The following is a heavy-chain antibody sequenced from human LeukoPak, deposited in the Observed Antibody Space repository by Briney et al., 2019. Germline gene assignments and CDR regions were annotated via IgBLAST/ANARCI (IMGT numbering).Heavy chain of an antibody. CDR1: GGSISSYY. CDR2: INHSGST. V-gene: IGHV4-34*01. D-gene: IGHD2-15*01. CDR3: ARGSVVVAARRGWFDP. Sequence: PSETLSLTCTVSGGSISSYYWSWIRQPPGKGLEWIGEINHSGSTNYNPSLKSRVTISVDTSKNQFSLKLSSVTAADTAVYYCARGSVVVAARRGWFDPWGQGTLVTVSS. J-gene: IGHJ5*02.